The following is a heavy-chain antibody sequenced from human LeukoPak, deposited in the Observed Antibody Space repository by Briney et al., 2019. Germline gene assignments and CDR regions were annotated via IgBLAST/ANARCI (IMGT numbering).Heavy chain of an antibody. CDR2: ISYDGNTK. CDR3: AKENTKYYRTGSGYYSAGSYFDY. CDR1: GFVFSNFG. V-gene: IGHV3-30*18. D-gene: IGHD3-3*01. J-gene: IGHJ4*02. Sequence: AGGSLRLSCEASGFVFSNFGMHWVRQAPGKGLIWVTSISYDGNTKMYADSVQGRFTISRDNSKNTLYLQMDSLRSEDTALYFCAKENTKYYRTGSGYYSAGSYFDYWGQGALVTVSS.